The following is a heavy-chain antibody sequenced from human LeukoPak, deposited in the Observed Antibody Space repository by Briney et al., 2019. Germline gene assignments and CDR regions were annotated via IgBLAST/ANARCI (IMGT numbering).Heavy chain of an antibody. V-gene: IGHV3-48*03. Sequence: PGGSLRLSCAASGFTFSSYEMNWVRQAPGKGLMGGSYIDSSDSNIQYEDYVKGRFTISRDNAKNSLYLQINSLRAEDTAVYYCAKSFGTVIAAAGTGADWGQGTLVTVSS. CDR2: IDSSDSNI. D-gene: IGHD6-13*01. CDR1: GFTFSSYE. J-gene: IGHJ4*02. CDR3: AKSFGTVIAAAGTGAD.